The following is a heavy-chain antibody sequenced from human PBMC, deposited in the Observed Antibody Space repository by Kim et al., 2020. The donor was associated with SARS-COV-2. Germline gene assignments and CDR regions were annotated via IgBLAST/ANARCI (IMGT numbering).Heavy chain of an antibody. Sequence: GGSLRLSCAASGFTFSDYYMSWIRQAPGKGLEWVSSISSSGSTIYYADSVKGRFTISRDNDKNSLYLQMNSLRAEDTAVYYCAAPREPPGSSWFRELSYSTDYWGQGTLVTVSS. CDR2: ISSSGSTI. V-gene: IGHV3-11*01. D-gene: IGHD3-10*01. CDR3: AAPREPPGSSWFRELSYSTDY. J-gene: IGHJ4*02. CDR1: GFTFSDYY.